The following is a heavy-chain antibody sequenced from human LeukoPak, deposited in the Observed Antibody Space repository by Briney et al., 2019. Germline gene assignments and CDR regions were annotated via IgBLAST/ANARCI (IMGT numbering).Heavy chain of an antibody. V-gene: IGHV4-39*07. D-gene: IGHD3-10*01. CDR3: AGPWFGELFNDAFDI. J-gene: IGHJ3*02. CDR1: GGSISSSSYY. CDR2: IYYSGST. Sequence: PSETLSLTCTVSGGSISSSSYYWGWIRQPPGKGLEWIGSIYYSGSTYYNPSLKSRVTISVDTSKNQFSLKLSSVTAADTAVYYCAGPWFGELFNDAFDIWGQGTMVTVSS.